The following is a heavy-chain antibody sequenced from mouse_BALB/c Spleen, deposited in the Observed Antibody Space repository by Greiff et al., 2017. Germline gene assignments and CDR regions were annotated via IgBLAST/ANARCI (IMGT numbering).Heavy chain of an antibody. J-gene: IGHJ3*01. Sequence: VQLVESGPGLVAPSQSLSITCTVSGFSLTSYGVHWVRQPPGKGLEWLGVIWAGGSTNYNSALMSRLSISKDNSKSQVFLKMNSLQTDDTAMYYCARDRDYYGSSYVGFAYWGQGTLVTVSA. V-gene: IGHV2-9*02. D-gene: IGHD1-1*01. CDR3: ARDRDYYGSSYVGFAY. CDR2: IWAGGST. CDR1: GFSLTSYG.